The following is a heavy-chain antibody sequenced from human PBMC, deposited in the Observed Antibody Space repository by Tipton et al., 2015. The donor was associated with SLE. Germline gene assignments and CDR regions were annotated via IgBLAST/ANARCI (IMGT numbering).Heavy chain of an antibody. V-gene: IGHV3-20*04. D-gene: IGHD1-7*01. J-gene: IGHJ4*02. CDR2: INWNGGST. CDR1: GFTFDDYG. Sequence: SLRLSCAASGFTFDDYGMSWVRQAPGKGLEWVSGINWNGGSTGYADSVKSRFTISRDNAKNSLYLQMNRLRAEDTDLYYCAREISVGGSNWNYGGSSFHSWGQGTLVIVTS. CDR3: AREISVGGSNWNYGGSSFHS.